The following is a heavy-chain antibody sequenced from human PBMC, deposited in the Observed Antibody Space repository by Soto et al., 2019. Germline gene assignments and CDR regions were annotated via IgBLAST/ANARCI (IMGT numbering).Heavy chain of an antibody. Sequence: QLQLQESGPGLVKPSETLSLTCTVSGGSISSSSYYWGWIRQPPGKGLEWIGSIYYSGSTSYNPSLKSRVTISVDTSKNQFSPTLNSVTAADTAVYYCARSGHWDTSNVDYWGQGTLVTVSS. D-gene: IGHD5-12*01. CDR1: GGSISSSSYY. CDR2: IYYSGST. CDR3: ARSGHWDTSNVDY. J-gene: IGHJ4*02. V-gene: IGHV4-39*01.